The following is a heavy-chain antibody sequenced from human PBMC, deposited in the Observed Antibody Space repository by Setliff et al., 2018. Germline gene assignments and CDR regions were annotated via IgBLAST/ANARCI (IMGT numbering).Heavy chain of an antibody. CDR3: AKAIAPIVVLPAAMLEAY. V-gene: IGHV3-53*01. J-gene: IGHJ4*02. D-gene: IGHD2-2*01. Sequence: GGSLRLSCAASGFTVSSSYMSWVRQAPGQGLEWVSIIYSGGYTNYADSVKGRFTISRDNSKNTLYPQMNTLRAEDTAVYYCAKAIAPIVVLPAAMLEAYLSQGTLVTVSS. CDR1: GFTVSSSY. CDR2: IYSGGYT.